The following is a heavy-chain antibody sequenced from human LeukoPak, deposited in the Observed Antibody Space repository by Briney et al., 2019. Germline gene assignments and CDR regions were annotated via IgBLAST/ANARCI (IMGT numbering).Heavy chain of an antibody. Sequence: SETLSLTCTVSGGSISSSSHYWGWIRQPPGKGLEWIGSIYYSGSTYYNPSLKSRVTISVDTSKNQFSLKLSSVTAADTAVYYCARLDYFDYWGQGTLVTVSS. V-gene: IGHV4-39*01. CDR2: IYYSGST. CDR3: ARLDYFDY. D-gene: IGHD6-13*01. J-gene: IGHJ4*02. CDR1: GGSISSSSHY.